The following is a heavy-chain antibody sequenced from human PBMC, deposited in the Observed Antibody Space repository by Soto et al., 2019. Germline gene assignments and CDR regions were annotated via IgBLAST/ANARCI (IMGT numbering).Heavy chain of an antibody. CDR2: IYYSGST. V-gene: IGHV4-59*01. Sequence: ETLSLTCTVSGGSIGSYYWSWIRQPPGEGLEWIGYIYYSGSTNYNPSLKSRVTISVDTSRNQFSLKLSSVTAADTAVYYCARDRGIIAAAGYYYYYGMDVWGQGTTVTVSS. CDR1: GGSIGSYY. J-gene: IGHJ6*02. CDR3: ARDRGIIAAAGYYYYYGMDV. D-gene: IGHD6-13*01.